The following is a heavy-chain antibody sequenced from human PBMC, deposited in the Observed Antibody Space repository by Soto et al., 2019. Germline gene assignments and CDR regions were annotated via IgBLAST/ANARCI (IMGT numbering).Heavy chain of an antibody. CDR1: GFSLSTGGMG. J-gene: IGHJ6*02. D-gene: IGHD2-21*02. CDR2: IYWDGDR. CDR3: VHSRCGGDCLQSYSSHYYYGMDI. Sequence: GSCPTLVNPTQTLTLTCTFSGFSLSTGGMGVGWIRQPPGKAPEWLALIYWDGDRRYRPSLMSRLTIAKDTSKNQVVLTMTNMDPVDTATYYCVHSRCGGDCLQSYSSHYYYGMDIWGQGTTVTVSS. V-gene: IGHV2-5*02.